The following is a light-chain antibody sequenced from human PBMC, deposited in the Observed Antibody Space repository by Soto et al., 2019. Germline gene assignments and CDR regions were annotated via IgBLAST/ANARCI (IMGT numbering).Light chain of an antibody. V-gene: IGKV1-17*01. Sequence: DIQMTQSPTSLSASVGDRVTITCRASQGIRNDLGWYQQRQGKAPKRLIYAASSLQIGVPSRFSGSGYGTDFPLTISSLQLENFAIYSSLQKNSYPWTFAQGPKVDIK. CDR2: AAS. J-gene: IGKJ1*01. CDR1: QGIRND. CDR3: LQKNSYPWT.